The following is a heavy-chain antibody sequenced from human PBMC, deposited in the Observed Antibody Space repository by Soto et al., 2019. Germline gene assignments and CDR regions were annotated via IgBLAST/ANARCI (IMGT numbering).Heavy chain of an antibody. CDR1: GYTFTSYA. D-gene: IGHD3-22*01. J-gene: IGHJ5*02. V-gene: IGHV1-3*01. Sequence: ASVKVSCKASGYTFTSYAMHWVRQAPGQRLEWMGWINAGNGNTKYSQKFQGRVTITRDTSASTAYMELSSLRSEDTAVYYCARGIHYYDSSGYEGHSWFDPWGQGTLVTVSS. CDR3: ARGIHYYDSSGYEGHSWFDP. CDR2: INAGNGNT.